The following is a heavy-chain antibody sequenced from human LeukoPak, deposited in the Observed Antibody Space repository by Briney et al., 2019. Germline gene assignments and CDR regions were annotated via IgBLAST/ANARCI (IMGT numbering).Heavy chain of an antibody. CDR3: AMSDYGDYGSPPDY. D-gene: IGHD4-17*01. CDR1: GGSFSGYY. CDR2: INHSGST. Sequence: SETLSLTCAVYGGSFSGYYWSWIRQPPGKGLEWIGEINHSGSTNYNPSLKSRVTISVDTSKNQFSLKLSSVTAADTAVYYCAMSDYGDYGSPPDYWGQGTLVTVSS. V-gene: IGHV4-34*01. J-gene: IGHJ4*02.